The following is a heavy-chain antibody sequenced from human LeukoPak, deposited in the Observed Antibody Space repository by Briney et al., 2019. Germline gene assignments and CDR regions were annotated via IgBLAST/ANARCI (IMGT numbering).Heavy chain of an antibody. V-gene: IGHV1-46*01. CDR1: GYTFTSNY. Sequence: ASVKVSCKAFGYTFTSNYMHWVRQAPGQGPEWMGVISPSGGSTTYAQKFQGRVTLTRDMSTSTDYLELSSLRSEDTAVYYCARDGIVVVRNDAFDIWGQGTMVTVSS. CDR2: ISPSGGST. J-gene: IGHJ3*02. CDR3: ARDGIVVVRNDAFDI. D-gene: IGHD3-22*01.